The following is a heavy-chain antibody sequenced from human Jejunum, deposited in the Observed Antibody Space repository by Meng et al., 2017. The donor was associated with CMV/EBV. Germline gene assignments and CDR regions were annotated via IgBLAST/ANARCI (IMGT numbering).Heavy chain of an antibody. J-gene: IGHJ5*02. V-gene: IGHV1-46*01. Sequence: KASGYTFSNYHIPWVRQAPGQGLEWMGIINPDGGATTYAREFQGRVTMTSDTSTSTVYMEVNDLRSGDTAVYYCVRVRAVGWFEPWGQGTLVTVSS. CDR1: GYTFSNYH. CDR3: VRVRAVGWFEP. D-gene: IGHD1-26*01. CDR2: INPDGGAT.